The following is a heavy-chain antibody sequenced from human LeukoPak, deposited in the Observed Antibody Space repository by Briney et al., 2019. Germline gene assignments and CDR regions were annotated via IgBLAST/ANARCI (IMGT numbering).Heavy chain of an antibody. V-gene: IGHV3-21*01. D-gene: IGHD3-10*01. CDR3: ARDPGGLDYYYYGMDV. Sequence: TGGSLRLSCAASGFTFSSYSMNWVRQAPGKGLEWVSSISSSSSYIYYADSVKGRFTISRDNAKNSLYLQMNSLRAEDTAVYYCARDPGGLDYYYYGMDVWGQGTTVTVSS. J-gene: IGHJ6*02. CDR1: GFTFSSYS. CDR2: ISSSSSYI.